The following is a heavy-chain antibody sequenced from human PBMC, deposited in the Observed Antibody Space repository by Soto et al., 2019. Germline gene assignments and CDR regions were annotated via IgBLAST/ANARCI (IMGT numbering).Heavy chain of an antibody. CDR2: ISGSGGST. J-gene: IGHJ4*02. D-gene: IGHD6-13*01. Sequence: GGSLRLSCAASGFTFSSYSMNWVRQAPGKGLEWVSAISGSGGSTYYADSVKGRFTISRDNSKNTLYLQMNSMRAEDTAVYYCAYSSTPFDYWGQGTLVTVSS. CDR3: AYSSTPFDY. V-gene: IGHV3-23*01. CDR1: GFTFSSYS.